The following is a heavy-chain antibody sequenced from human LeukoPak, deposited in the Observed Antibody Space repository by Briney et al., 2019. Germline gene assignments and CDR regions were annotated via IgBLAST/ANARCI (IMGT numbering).Heavy chain of an antibody. D-gene: IGHD5-18*01. V-gene: IGHV3-21*01. Sequence: GGSLRLSCAASGFTFSSYSMNWVRQAPGKGLEWVSSISSSSSYIYYADSVRGRFTISRDNAKNSLYLQMDSLRAEDTAVYYCARDSGYSVYMDVWGKGTTVTVSS. CDR2: ISSSSSYI. J-gene: IGHJ6*03. CDR1: GFTFSSYS. CDR3: ARDSGYSVYMDV.